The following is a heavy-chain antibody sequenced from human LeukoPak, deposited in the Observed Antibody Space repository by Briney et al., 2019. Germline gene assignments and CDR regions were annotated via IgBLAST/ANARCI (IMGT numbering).Heavy chain of an antibody. V-gene: IGHV3-66*01. Sequence: GGSLRLSCAASGFTVSSNYMSWVRQAPGKGLEWVSVIYSGGSTYYADSVKGRFTISRDNSKNTLYLQMNSLRAEDTAVYYCARVYGGTQWFDPWGQGTLVTVSS. J-gene: IGHJ5*02. CDR1: GFTVSSNY. CDR3: ARVYGGTQWFDP. D-gene: IGHD1-14*01. CDR2: IYSGGST.